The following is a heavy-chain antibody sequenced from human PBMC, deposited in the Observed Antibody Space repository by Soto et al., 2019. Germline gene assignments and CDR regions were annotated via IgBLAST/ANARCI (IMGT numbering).Heavy chain of an antibody. CDR2: IYYSGST. CDR3: ARDSRRSYYYYGMDV. J-gene: IGHJ6*02. D-gene: IGHD4-17*01. CDR1: GGSISSGGYY. V-gene: IGHV4-31*03. Sequence: TLSLTCTVSGGSISSGGYYWSWIRQHPGKGLEWIGYIYYSGSTYYNPSLKSRVTISVDTSKNQFSLKLSSVTAADTAVYYCARDSRRSYYYYGMDVWGQGTTVTVSS.